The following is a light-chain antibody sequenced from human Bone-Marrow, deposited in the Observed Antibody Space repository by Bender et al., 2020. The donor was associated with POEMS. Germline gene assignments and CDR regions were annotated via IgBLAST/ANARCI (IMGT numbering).Light chain of an antibody. V-gene: IGLV2-14*03. J-gene: IGLJ1*01. Sequence: QSALTQPASVSGSPGQSITISCTGTSSDVGLYNYVSWYQQHPGKAPQLMIYDVSNRPSGVSNRFSGSKSGNTASLTISGLQVEDEADYYCCSYAGAYTYVFGSGTRVTVL. CDR1: SSDVGLYNY. CDR2: DVS. CDR3: CSYAGAYTYV.